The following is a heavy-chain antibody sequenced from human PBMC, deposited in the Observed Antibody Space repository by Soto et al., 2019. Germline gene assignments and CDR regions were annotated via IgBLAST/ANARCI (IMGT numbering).Heavy chain of an antibody. CDR2: IYHSGST. V-gene: IGHV4-4*02. CDR3: ARRDWSGSTSHFYFDY. Sequence: SEALSLTCAVSGGSIISSNWWNWGRQPPGKGLEWIGEIYHSGSTYYKPSLKSRVAMSVDTSKNQFSLKLTSATAADTAVYYCARRDWSGSTSHFYFDYWGQGVLVTVS. D-gene: IGHD3-9*01. CDR1: GGSIISSNW. J-gene: IGHJ4*02.